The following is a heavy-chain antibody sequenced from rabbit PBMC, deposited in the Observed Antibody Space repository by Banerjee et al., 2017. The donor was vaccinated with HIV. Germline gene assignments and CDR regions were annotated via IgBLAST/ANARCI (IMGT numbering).Heavy chain of an antibody. J-gene: IGHJ4*01. CDR1: GFSFSSDYY. CDR2: IYAGSSGTA. D-gene: IGHD6-1*01. CDR3: ARDLYAGYGYATYYFDL. V-gene: IGHV1S40*01. Sequence: QSLEESGGDLVKPGASLTLTCTASGFSFSSDYYMCWVRQAPGKGLEWIACIYAGSSGTAYYASWAKGRFTISKTSSTTVTLQMTSLTAADTATYFCARDLYAGYGYATYYFDLWGPGTLVTVS.